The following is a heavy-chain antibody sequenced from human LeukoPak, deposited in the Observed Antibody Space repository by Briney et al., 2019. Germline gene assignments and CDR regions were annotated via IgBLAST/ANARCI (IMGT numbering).Heavy chain of an antibody. Sequence: SETLSLTCTVSGGSISSYYWSWIRQPPGKGLEWIGYIYYSGSTNYNPSLKSRVTISVDTSKNQFSLKLSSVTAADTAAYYCARHSSSWYGVDYWGQGTLVTVSS. D-gene: IGHD6-13*01. V-gene: IGHV4-59*01. CDR3: ARHSSSWYGVDY. CDR1: GGSISSYY. CDR2: IYYSGST. J-gene: IGHJ4*02.